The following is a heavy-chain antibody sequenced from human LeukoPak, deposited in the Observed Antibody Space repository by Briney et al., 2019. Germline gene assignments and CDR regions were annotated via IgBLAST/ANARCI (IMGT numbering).Heavy chain of an antibody. V-gene: IGHV3-23*01. CDR2: ISGSGGST. D-gene: IGHD6-19*01. CDR1: GFTFSSYG. CDR3: AKGGQWPAYYFDY. J-gene: IGHJ4*02. Sequence: GGTLRLSCAASGFTFSSYGMSWVRQAPGKGLEWVSAISGSGGSTYYADSVKGRFTISRDNSKNTLYLQMNSLRAEDTAVYYCAKGGQWPAYYFDYWGQGTLVTVSS.